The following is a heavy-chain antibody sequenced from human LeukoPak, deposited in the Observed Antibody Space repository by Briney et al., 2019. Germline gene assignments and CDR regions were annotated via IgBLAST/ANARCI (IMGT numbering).Heavy chain of an antibody. CDR2: ISGSGGST. CDR1: GFTFSSYA. CDR3: AKTMVQQQYFQH. D-gene: IGHD6-13*01. J-gene: IGHJ1*01. V-gene: IGHV3-23*01. Sequence: QSGGSLRLSCAASGFTFSSYAMSWVRQAPGKGLEWVSAISGSGGSTYYADSVKGRFTISRDNSKNTLNLQMNSLRAEDTAVYYCAKTMVQQQYFQHWGKGTLVTVSS.